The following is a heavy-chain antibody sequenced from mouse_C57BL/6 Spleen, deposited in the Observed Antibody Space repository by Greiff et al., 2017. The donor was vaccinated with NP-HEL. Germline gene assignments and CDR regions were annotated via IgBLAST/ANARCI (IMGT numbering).Heavy chain of an antibody. CDR3: AILAAQASFYAMDY. Sequence: VQLQQPGAELVKPGASVKVSCKASGYTFTSYWMHWVKQRPGQGLEWIGRIHPSDSDTNYNQKFKGKATLTVDKSSSTAYMQLSSLTSEDSAVYYCAILAAQASFYAMDYWGQGTSVTVSS. CDR1: GYTFTSYW. CDR2: IHPSDSDT. J-gene: IGHJ4*01. V-gene: IGHV1-74*01. D-gene: IGHD3-2*02.